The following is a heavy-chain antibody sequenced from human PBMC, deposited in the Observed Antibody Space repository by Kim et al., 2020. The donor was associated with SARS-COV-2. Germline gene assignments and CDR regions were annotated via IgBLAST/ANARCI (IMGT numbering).Heavy chain of an antibody. CDR1: GFTFSNYA. D-gene: IGHD5-12*01. J-gene: IGHJ4*02. V-gene: IGHV3-23*01. CDR2: IGSGGSTT. Sequence: GGSLRLSCAASGFTFSNYAMSWVRQAPGKGLEWVSTIGSGGSTTFYADSVKGRFTLSRDNSKNTVYLQINSLRAEDTALYYCAKEALRRRGEYYFDYWGQGTLVTVSS. CDR3: AKEALRRRGEYYFDY.